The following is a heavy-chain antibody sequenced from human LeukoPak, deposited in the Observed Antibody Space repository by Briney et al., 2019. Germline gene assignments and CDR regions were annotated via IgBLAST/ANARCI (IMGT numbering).Heavy chain of an antibody. CDR3: ARERPSSYYFDY. J-gene: IGHJ4*02. Sequence: GASVKVSCKASGYPVNSFYTHWVRRAPGQGLEWVGIIYPSGGSASFTQKFQGRVTMTRDTSTSTFYMELSSLRSEDTAVYSCARERPSSYYFDYWGQGTLVTVSS. CDR1: GYPVNSFY. V-gene: IGHV1-46*02. CDR2: IYPSGGSA.